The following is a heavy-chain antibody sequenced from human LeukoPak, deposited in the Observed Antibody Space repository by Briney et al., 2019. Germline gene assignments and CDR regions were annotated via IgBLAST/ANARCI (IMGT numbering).Heavy chain of an antibody. D-gene: IGHD1-26*01. J-gene: IGHJ3*02. CDR1: GFTVSSNY. CDR2: IYSGGNT. CDR3: AVSRIVGAVDVFDM. V-gene: IGHV3-66*01. Sequence: GGSLILSCAASGFTVSSNYMSWVCQAPGKGLEWVSVIYSGGNTYYADSVKGRFTISRDNSKNTVSLQTNSLRDGDTAVYFCAVSRIVGAVDVFDMWGQGTMVTVSS.